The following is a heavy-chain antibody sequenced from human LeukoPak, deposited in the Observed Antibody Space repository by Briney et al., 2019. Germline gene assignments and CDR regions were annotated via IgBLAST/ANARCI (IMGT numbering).Heavy chain of an antibody. Sequence: PGGSLRLSCAASGFTVSSNFMSWVRQAPEKGLEWVSVMYSDGSTYYADSVKGRFTISRDNSKNTLFLQMNSLTAEDTAVYYCAARIESADGAVLSWGQGTLVTVSS. V-gene: IGHV3-53*01. CDR2: MYSDGST. D-gene: IGHD6-13*01. CDR1: GFTVSSNF. J-gene: IGHJ4*02. CDR3: AARIESADGAVLS.